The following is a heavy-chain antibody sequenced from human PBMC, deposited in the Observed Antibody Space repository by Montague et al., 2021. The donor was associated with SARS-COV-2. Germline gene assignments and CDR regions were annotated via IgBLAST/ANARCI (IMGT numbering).Heavy chain of an antibody. D-gene: IGHD3-9*01. Sequence: SETLSLTCTVSGGSISSSSYYWGWIRQPPGKGLEWIGSIYYSGSTYYNPPLKSRVTISVDTSKNQFSLQLSSVTAADTAVYYCARHVYDILTGYYTYWYFDLWGRGTLVTVSS. V-gene: IGHV4-39*01. CDR3: ARHVYDILTGYYTYWYFDL. CDR1: GGSISSSSYY. CDR2: IYYSGST. J-gene: IGHJ2*01.